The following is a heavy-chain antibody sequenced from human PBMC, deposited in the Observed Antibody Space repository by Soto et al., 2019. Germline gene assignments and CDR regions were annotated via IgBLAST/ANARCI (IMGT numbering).Heavy chain of an antibody. CDR1: GFTFSDFG. D-gene: IGHD2-8*02. Sequence: QVQLVESGGGVVQPGRSLRLSCAASGFTFSDFGMFWVRQAPGKGLEWVAVISYDGDDENYADSMKGRFTISRDNSKNILYLQMNSLRPEDAAVFYCAKARLECYWLSVPGNWGQGTLVTVSS. CDR2: ISYDGDDE. CDR3: AKARLECYWLSVPGN. V-gene: IGHV3-30*18. J-gene: IGHJ4*02.